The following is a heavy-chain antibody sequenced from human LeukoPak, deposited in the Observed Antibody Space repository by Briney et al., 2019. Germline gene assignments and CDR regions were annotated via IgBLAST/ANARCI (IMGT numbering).Heavy chain of an antibody. D-gene: IGHD6-13*01. CDR2: ISSSSSTI. CDR3: ARVRSIAAAGGLDY. J-gene: IGHJ4*02. Sequence: PGGSLRLSCAASGFTFSSYSMNWVRQAPGKGLEWVSYISSSSSTIYYADSVKGRFTISRDNAKNSLYLQMNSLRAEDTAVYYCARVRSIAAAGGLDYWGQGTLVTVSS. V-gene: IGHV3-48*01. CDR1: GFTFSSYS.